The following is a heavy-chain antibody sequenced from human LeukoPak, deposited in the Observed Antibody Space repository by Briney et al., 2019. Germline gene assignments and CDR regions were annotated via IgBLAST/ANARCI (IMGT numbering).Heavy chain of an antibody. CDR1: GYTFTDYY. D-gene: IGHD2-2*01. CDR2: ISPNDGDT. Sequence: ASVKVFCKVSGYTFTDYYMHWVRQAPGQGFECMGWISPNDGDTNYAQKFEGRVTITRDTSISPAHTEVSRLRSDDTAVYYFARANFLYCSSSTCLFDYWGQGTLVTVSS. J-gene: IGHJ4*02. V-gene: IGHV1-2*02. CDR3: ARANFLYCSSSTCLFDY.